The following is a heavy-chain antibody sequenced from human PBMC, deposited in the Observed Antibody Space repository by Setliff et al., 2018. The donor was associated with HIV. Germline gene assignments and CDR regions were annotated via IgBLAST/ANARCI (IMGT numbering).Heavy chain of an antibody. J-gene: IGHJ6*02. V-gene: IGHV4-38-2*02. CDR3: ARAMRGVVVTNMYYYYGMDV. D-gene: IGHD2-21*02. CDR1: GYSISSGYY. CDR2: IYHSGST. Sequence: SETLSLTCTLSGYSISSGYYWGWIRQPPGKGLEWIGSIYHSGSTYYNPSLKSRVTISVDTSKNQFSLKLSSVTAADTAVYYCARAMRGVVVTNMYYYYGMDVWGQGTTVTVSS.